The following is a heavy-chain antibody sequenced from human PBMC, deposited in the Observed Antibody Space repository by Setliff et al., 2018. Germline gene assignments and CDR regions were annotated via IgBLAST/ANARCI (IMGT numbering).Heavy chain of an antibody. D-gene: IGHD4-17*01. Sequence: GASVQVSCKASGYTFTNYGIDWVRQAPGQGLEWLGWISAYNGNTHYAQKLQGRVSMTTDTSTSTAYMELRSLRSDDTAVYYCARVYTLTIPPDYWGQGTLVTVSS. J-gene: IGHJ4*02. CDR3: ARVYTLTIPPDY. V-gene: IGHV1-18*01. CDR2: ISAYNGNT. CDR1: GYTFTNYG.